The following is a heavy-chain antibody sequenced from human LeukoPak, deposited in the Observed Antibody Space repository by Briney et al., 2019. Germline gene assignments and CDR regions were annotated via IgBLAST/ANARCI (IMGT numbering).Heavy chain of an antibody. CDR3: VRESLVVFPYWFDP. Sequence: KPSETLSLTCTVSGGSISTYYWSWIRQPAGKGLEWIGRIYSSGSTNYNPSFESRVTMSVDTSQNQFSLKLSSVTAADTAVYYCVRESLVVFPYWFDPWGQGTLVTVSS. J-gene: IGHJ5*02. CDR1: GGSISTYY. D-gene: IGHD2-2*01. V-gene: IGHV4-4*07. CDR2: IYSSGST.